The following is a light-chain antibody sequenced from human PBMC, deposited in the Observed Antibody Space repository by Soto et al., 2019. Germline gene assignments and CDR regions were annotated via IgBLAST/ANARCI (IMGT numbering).Light chain of an antibody. V-gene: IGKV3-20*01. J-gene: IGKJ1*01. CDR1: QNVSSD. CDR2: RAS. CDR3: QQYGASPWT. Sequence: EIVMTQSPATLSVSPGERATLSCRASQNVSSDLAWYQQNLGQAPRLLMYRASTRATGIPDRFSGSGSGTDFTLTISRLEPEDFAVYHCQQYGASPWTFGQGTKVDIK.